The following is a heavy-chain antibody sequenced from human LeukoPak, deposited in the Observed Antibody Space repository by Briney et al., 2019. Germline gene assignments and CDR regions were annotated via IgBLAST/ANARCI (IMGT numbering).Heavy chain of an antibody. V-gene: IGHV3-23*01. CDR3: VRHDSYIPF. CDR1: GFTFNNYA. Sequence: GGSLTLSCAASGFTFNNYAMSWVRQTPGKGLEWVSGIRDNDGSTYYTDSVKGRFTISRDNAKDTVYLQMNNQRAADTAFYFCVRHDSYIPFWGQGSLVTVSS. J-gene: IGHJ1*01. D-gene: IGHD1-1*01. CDR2: IRDNDGST.